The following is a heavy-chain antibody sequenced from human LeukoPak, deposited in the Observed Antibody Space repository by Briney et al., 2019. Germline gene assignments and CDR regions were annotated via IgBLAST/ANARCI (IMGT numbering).Heavy chain of an antibody. V-gene: IGHV1-2*02. Sequence: ASVKVSCMASGYTFTGYYMHWVRQAPGQGLEWMGWINPNSGGTNYAQKFQGRVTMTRDTSISTAYMELSRLRSDDTAVYYCAREGVYGGNPDAFDIWGQGTMVTVSS. CDR1: GYTFTGYY. D-gene: IGHD4-23*01. CDR2: INPNSGGT. J-gene: IGHJ3*02. CDR3: AREGVYGGNPDAFDI.